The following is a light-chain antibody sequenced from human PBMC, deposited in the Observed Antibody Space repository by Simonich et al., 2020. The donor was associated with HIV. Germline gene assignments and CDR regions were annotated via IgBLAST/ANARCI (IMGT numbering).Light chain of an antibody. CDR2: GAS. CDR3: QQSYSTPYT. V-gene: IGKV1-39*01. J-gene: IGKJ2*01. CDR1: QTISNY. Sequence: DIQMTQSPSSLSASVGARVTVTCRASQTISNYLNWYQQKPGKAPQLLIYGASILQSGVPSRFSGRRSGTDFTLAISNLQPEDFATYYCQQSYSTPYTFGQGTKVEIK.